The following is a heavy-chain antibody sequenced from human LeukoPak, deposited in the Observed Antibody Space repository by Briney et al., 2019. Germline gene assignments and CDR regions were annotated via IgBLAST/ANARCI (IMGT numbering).Heavy chain of an antibody. CDR3: AKGGRSSSWYWAY. CDR2: IKQDGSEK. V-gene: IGHV3-7*01. Sequence: GGSLRLSCAASGSTFSNYWMTWVRQAPGKGLEWVANIKQDGSEKYYVDSVKGRFTISRDNAKNSLYLQMNSLRAEDTAVYYCAKGGRSSSWYWAYWGQGTLVTVSS. D-gene: IGHD6-13*01. CDR1: GSTFSNYW. J-gene: IGHJ4*02.